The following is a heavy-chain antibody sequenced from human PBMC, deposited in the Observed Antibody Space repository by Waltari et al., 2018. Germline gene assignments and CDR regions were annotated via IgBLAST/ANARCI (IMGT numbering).Heavy chain of an antibody. J-gene: IGHJ4*02. CDR2: IIPIFVTA. CDR3: ARDTYGSGSYYYVY. CDR1: GGTLSSYA. D-gene: IGHD3-10*01. Sequence: QVQLVQSGAEVKKPGSSVKVSCKASGGTLSSYASSWVRQAPGQGLEWMGGIIPIFVTANYAQKFQGRVTITADKSTSTAYMELSRLRSDDTAVYYCARDTYGSGSYYYVYWGQGTLVTVSS. V-gene: IGHV1-69*13.